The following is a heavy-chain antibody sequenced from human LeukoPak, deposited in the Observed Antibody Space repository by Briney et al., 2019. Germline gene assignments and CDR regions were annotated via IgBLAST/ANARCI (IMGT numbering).Heavy chain of an antibody. J-gene: IGHJ4*02. Sequence: PGGSLRLSCAASGFTFYDYAMHWVRQAPGKGLGWDSLISGDGGRTHYADSVKGRFTISRDNSKNSLYLQMNSLRTEDTALYYCAKDSYNSPWDYWGQGTLVTVSS. CDR3: AKDSYNSPWDY. CDR1: GFTFYDYA. D-gene: IGHD5-24*01. CDR2: ISGDGGRT. V-gene: IGHV3-43*02.